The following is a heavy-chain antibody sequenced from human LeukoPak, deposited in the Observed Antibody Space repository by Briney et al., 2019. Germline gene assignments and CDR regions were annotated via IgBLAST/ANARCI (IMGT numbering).Heavy chain of an antibody. CDR3: ARVGRDGYNYYFDY. D-gene: IGHD5-24*01. CDR1: GGSFSGYY. J-gene: IGHJ4*02. Sequence: PSETLSLTCAVYGGSFSGYYWSWIRQPPGKGLDWIGEINHSGGTNYNPSLKSRVTISVDTSKNQFSLKLSSVTAADTAVYYCARVGRDGYNYYFDYWGQGTLVTVSS. CDR2: INHSGGT. V-gene: IGHV4-34*01.